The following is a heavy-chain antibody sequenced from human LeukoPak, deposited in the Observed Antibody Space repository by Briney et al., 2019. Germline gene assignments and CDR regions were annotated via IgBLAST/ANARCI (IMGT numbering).Heavy chain of an antibody. D-gene: IGHD6-19*01. J-gene: IGHJ4*02. CDR2: ISSSSSYI. CDR3: AGGGSGWSIAQ. Sequence: GGSLRLSCAASGFTFSSYSMNWVRQAPGKGLEWVSSISSSSSYIYYADSVKGRFTISRDNAKNSLYLQMNSLRSEDAAVYFCAGGGSGWSIAQWGQGTLVTVSS. CDR1: GFTFSSYS. V-gene: IGHV3-21*01.